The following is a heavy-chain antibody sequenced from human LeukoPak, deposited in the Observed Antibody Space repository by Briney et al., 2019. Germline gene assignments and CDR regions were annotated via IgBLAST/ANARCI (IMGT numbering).Heavy chain of an antibody. CDR1: GFTFSSYG. Sequence: GGSLRLSCAASGFTFSSYGMNWVRQAPGKGLEWVSSISSSSSYIYYADSVKGRFTISRDNAKNSLYLQMNSLRAEDTAVYYCARDVSQEYSGYDPNWFDPWGQGTLVTVSS. D-gene: IGHD5-12*01. CDR2: ISSSSSYI. CDR3: ARDVSQEYSGYDPNWFDP. J-gene: IGHJ5*02. V-gene: IGHV3-21*01.